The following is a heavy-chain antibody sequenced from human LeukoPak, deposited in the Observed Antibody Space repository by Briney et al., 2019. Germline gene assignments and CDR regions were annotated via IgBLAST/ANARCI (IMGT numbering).Heavy chain of an antibody. Sequence: ASVKVPCKASGYTFTSYGISWVREAPGQGLEWMGWISAYNGNTNYAQKLQGRVTMTTDTSTSTAYMELRSLRSDDTAVYYCARDSTRRHMVATSMGYWCQGTLVTVSS. CDR2: ISAYNGNT. D-gene: IGHD5-12*01. J-gene: IGHJ4*02. CDR3: ARDSTRRHMVATSMGY. CDR1: GYTFTSYG. V-gene: IGHV1-18*04.